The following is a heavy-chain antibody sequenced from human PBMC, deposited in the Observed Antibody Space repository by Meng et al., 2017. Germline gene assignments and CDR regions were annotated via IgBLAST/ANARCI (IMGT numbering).Heavy chain of an antibody. V-gene: IGHV5-51*01. J-gene: IGHJ3*02. D-gene: IGHD3-3*01. CDR3: ARNVGGFDDFWSGGDAFDI. Sequence: GSLRLSCKGSGYSFTSYWIGWVRQMPGKGLEWMGIIYPGDSDTRYSPSFQGKVTISADKSISTAYLQWSSLKASDTAMYYCARNVGGFDDFWSGGDAFDIWGQGTMVTVSS. CDR1: GYSFTSYW. CDR2: IYPGDSDT.